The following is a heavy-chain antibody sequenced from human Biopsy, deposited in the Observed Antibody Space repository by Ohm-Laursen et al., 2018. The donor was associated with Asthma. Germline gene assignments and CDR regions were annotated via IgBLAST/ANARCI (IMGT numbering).Heavy chain of an antibody. D-gene: IGHD1-1*01. J-gene: IGHJ3*02. V-gene: IGHV3-30*18. CDR2: ISYGGSNK. CDR1: GFTFSSFG. CDR3: AKESGSNYAFDI. Sequence: SLRLSCSASGFTFSSFGIHWVRQAPGKGLEWVAVISYGGSNKYYADSVKGRFTISRDNSKNTLYLQMNSLRAEDTAVYYCAKESGSNYAFDIWGQGTMVTVSS.